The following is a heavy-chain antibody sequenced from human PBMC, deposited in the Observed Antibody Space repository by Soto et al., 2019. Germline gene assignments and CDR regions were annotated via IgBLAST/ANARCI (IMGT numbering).Heavy chain of an antibody. Sequence: QVQLVESGGGVVQPGRSLRLSCAASGFTFSSYGMHWVRQAPGKGLEWVAVISYDGSNKYYADSVKGRFTISRDNSKNTLHLKMNSRRVEDTAVYYCAKEDVATTYYYYYGMDVWGQGTTVTVSS. V-gene: IGHV3-30*18. CDR2: ISYDGSNK. D-gene: IGHD4-17*01. J-gene: IGHJ6*02. CDR3: AKEDVATTYYYYYGMDV. CDR1: GFTFSSYG.